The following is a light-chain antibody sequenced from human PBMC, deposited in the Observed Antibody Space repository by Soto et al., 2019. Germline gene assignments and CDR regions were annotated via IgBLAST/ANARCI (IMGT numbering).Light chain of an antibody. CDR3: QHYNSYSEP. J-gene: IGKJ1*01. V-gene: IGKV1-5*03. Sequence: DIRMTQSPSTLSGYVGDRVTITCRASQTISGWLAWYQQKPGKAPKLLIYKASTLKSGVPSRFSGSGSGTEFTLTISSLQPDDFAPYYCQHYNSYSEPFGQ. CDR1: QTISGW. CDR2: KAS.